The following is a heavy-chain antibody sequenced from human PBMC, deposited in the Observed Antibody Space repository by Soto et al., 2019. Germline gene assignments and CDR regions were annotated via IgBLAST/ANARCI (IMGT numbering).Heavy chain of an antibody. V-gene: IGHV1-69*13. CDR3: ARASGYNSLDYYYYGMDV. CDR2: IIPIFGTA. Sequence: GASVKLSCKASGGTFSSYAISWVRQAPGQGLEWMGGIIPIFGTANYAQKFQGRVTITADESTSTAYMELSSLRSEDTAVYYCARASGYNSLDYYYYGMDVWGQGTTVTVSS. D-gene: IGHD5-12*01. CDR1: GGTFSSYA. J-gene: IGHJ6*02.